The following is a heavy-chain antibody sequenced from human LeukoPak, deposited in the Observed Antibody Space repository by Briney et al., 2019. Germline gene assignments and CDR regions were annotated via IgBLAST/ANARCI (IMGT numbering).Heavy chain of an antibody. Sequence: PGGSLRLSCAASGFTFSSYAMHWVRQAPGKGLEWGGVISYDGSNKYYADSVKGRITNSRDNSKNTLYLQMNSLRAEDTAVYYCARPPRKSDSEDYFDYWGQGTLVTVSS. CDR1: GFTFSSYA. CDR2: ISYDGSNK. V-gene: IGHV3-30*01. J-gene: IGHJ4*01. CDR3: ARPPRKSDSEDYFDY. D-gene: IGHD2-15*01.